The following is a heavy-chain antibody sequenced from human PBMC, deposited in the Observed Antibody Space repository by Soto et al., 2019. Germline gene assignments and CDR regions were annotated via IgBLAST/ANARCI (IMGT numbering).Heavy chain of an antibody. D-gene: IGHD6-13*01. CDR3: ARDRIYLLAGTRAFDI. CDR2: INHSGST. V-gene: IGHV4-34*01. J-gene: IGHJ3*02. Sequence: PSETLSLTCAVSGGSISGFYWSWIRQPPGKGLEWIGEINHSGSTNYNPSLKSRVTISVDTSKNQFSLKLSSVTAADTAVYYCARDRIYLLAGTRAFDIWGQGTMVTVSS. CDR1: GGSISGFY.